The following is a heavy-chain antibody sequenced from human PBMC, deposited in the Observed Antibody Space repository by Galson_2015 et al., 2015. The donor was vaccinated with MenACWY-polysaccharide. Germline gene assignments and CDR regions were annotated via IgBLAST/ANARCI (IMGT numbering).Heavy chain of an antibody. Sequence: ETLSLTYAVYGESFSNYYWNWIRQAPGKGLEWIGEIDFRGRTRYNPSLKSRVTISVDTSKNQFSLHVRSVTAADTAVYFCARPGYCSSTICTGHMDVWGQGTTVTVSS. V-gene: IGHV4-34*01. D-gene: IGHD2-2*01. CDR2: IDFRGRT. CDR3: ARPGYCSSTICTGHMDV. J-gene: IGHJ6*02. CDR1: GESFSNYY.